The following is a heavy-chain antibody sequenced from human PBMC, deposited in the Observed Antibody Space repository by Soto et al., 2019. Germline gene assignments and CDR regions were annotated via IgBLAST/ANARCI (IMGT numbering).Heavy chain of an antibody. Sequence: SETLSLTCTVSGGSISSSSYYWCWIRQPPGKGLEWIGYIYHSGSTYYNPSLKGRVTISVDRSKNQFSLKLSSVTAADTAVYYCARAVTATYYFDYWGQGTLVTVSS. CDR3: ARAVTATYYFDY. D-gene: IGHD5-18*01. V-gene: IGHV4-30-2*01. CDR1: GGSISSSSYY. J-gene: IGHJ4*02. CDR2: IYHSGST.